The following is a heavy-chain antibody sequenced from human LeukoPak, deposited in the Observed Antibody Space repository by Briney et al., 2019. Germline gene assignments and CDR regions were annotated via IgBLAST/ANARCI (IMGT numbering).Heavy chain of an antibody. CDR2: IWYDGSNK. Sequence: GGSLRLSCAESGFTFSSYGMHWVPQAPGKGLEWVAVIWYDGSNKYYADSVKGRFTISRDNSKNTLYLQMNSLRAEDTAVYYCARDILTGYYLFDYWGQGTLVTVSS. CDR1: GFTFSSYG. D-gene: IGHD3-9*01. CDR3: ARDILTGYYLFDY. J-gene: IGHJ4*02. V-gene: IGHV3-33*01.